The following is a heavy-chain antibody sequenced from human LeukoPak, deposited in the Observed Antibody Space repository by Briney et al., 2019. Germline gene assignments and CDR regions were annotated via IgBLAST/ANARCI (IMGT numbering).Heavy chain of an antibody. J-gene: IGHJ4*02. V-gene: IGHV3-23*01. CDR2: ISESGGST. CDR3: AKGSF. CDR1: GFTFSTSA. D-gene: IGHD3-10*01. Sequence: PGGSLRLSCVVSGFTFSTSAMSWVCQAPGKGLEWVSGISESGGSTYYADSVKGRFTSSRDNSKNTLYLQMNNLRAEDTAAYYCAKGSFWGQGTLVTVSS.